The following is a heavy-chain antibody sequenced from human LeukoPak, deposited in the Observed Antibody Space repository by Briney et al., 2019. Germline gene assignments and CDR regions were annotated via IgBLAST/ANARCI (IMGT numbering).Heavy chain of an antibody. J-gene: IGHJ4*02. Sequence: SCKASGGTFSSYAMSWVRQAPGKGLEWVSAISGSGGSTYYADSVKGRFTISRDNSKNTLYLQMNSLRAEDTAVYYCATRYYYDSSGYYYAFDYWGQGTLVTVSS. CDR2: ISGSGGST. CDR3: ATRYYYDSSGYYYAFDY. CDR1: GGTFSSYA. V-gene: IGHV3-23*01. D-gene: IGHD3-22*01.